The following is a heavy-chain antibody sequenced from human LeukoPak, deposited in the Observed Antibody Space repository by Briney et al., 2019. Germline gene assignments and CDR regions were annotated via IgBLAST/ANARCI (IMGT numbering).Heavy chain of an antibody. V-gene: IGHV1-46*01. CDR1: GYTFTNFY. CDR3: ARAATIFGVVRDAFDI. J-gene: IGHJ3*02. D-gene: IGHD3-3*01. CDR2: INPSGGST. Sequence: ASVKVSCKASGYTFTNFYMHWVRQAPGQGLEWMGIINPSGGSTSYAQKFQGRVTMTRDTSTSTVNMELSSLRSEDTAVYYCARAATIFGVVRDAFDIWGQGTMVTVSS.